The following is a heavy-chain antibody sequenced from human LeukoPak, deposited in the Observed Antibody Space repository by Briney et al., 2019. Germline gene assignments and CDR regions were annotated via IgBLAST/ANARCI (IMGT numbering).Heavy chain of an antibody. V-gene: IGHV3-74*01. CDR2: INSNGSTT. CDR3: ARVRGRDRVNSYAVGY. J-gene: IGHJ4*02. CDR1: GFTFSYYW. Sequence: GGSLRLSCAASGFTFSYYWMHWVRQAPGKGLEWLSRINSNGSTTDYADSVKGRFTISRDNAKNTLYLQMNSLRAEDTAVYYCARVRGRDRVNSYAVGYWGEGTLVSVSS. D-gene: IGHD3-10*01.